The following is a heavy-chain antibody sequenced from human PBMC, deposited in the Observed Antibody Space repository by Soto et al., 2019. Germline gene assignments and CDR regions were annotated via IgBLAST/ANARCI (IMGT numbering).Heavy chain of an antibody. CDR2: ISGSGGST. CDR1: GFTFSSYA. Sequence: GGSLRLSCAASGFTFSSYAMSWVRQAPGKGLEWVSAISGSGGSTYYADSVKGRFTISRDNSKNTLYLQMNSLRAEDTAVYYCAKKGSATVTSRIDYWGQGTLVTVSS. CDR3: AKKGSATVTSRIDY. D-gene: IGHD4-4*01. V-gene: IGHV3-23*01. J-gene: IGHJ4*02.